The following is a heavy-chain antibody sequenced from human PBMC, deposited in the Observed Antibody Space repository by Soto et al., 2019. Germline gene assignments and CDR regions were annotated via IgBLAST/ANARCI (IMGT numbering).Heavy chain of an antibody. V-gene: IGHV1-18*01. D-gene: IGHD1-1*01. Sequence: ASVKVSCKASDYTFTTFPISWVRQAPGQGLEWMGWISTYNGDTNYAQKLQGRVTMTTDTSTTTAYMELRSLRSDDTAVYYCVRVQVEHLGTYYYYYYMDVWGKGTTVTVSS. J-gene: IGHJ6*03. CDR1: DYTFTTFP. CDR2: ISTYNGDT. CDR3: VRVQVEHLGTYYYYYYMDV.